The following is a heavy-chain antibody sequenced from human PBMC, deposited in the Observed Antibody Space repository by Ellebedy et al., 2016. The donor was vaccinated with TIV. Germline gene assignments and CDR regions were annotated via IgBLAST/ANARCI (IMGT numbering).Heavy chain of an antibody. J-gene: IGHJ4*02. D-gene: IGHD2/OR15-2a*01. Sequence: GESLKISXATSGFDFESLALAWIRQAPGKGLEWVSGISDVGATFYADSVKGRFTISRDNFQKTVSLQMNDLRVEDTAVYYCAKGDNTWEYYIDYWGQGALVTVSS. CDR2: ISDVGAT. V-gene: IGHV3-23*01. CDR3: AKGDNTWEYYIDY. CDR1: GFDFESLA.